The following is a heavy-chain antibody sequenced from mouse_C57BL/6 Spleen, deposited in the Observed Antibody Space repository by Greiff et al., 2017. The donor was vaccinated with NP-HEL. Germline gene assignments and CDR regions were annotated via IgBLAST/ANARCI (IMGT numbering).Heavy chain of an antibody. CDR1: GFTFSDYY. V-gene: IGHV5-16*01. Sequence: EVKLMESEGGLVQPGSSMKLSCTASGFTFSDYYMAWVRQVPEKGLEWVANINYDGSSTYYLDSLKSRFIISRDNAKNILYLQMSSLKSEDTATYYCARGRDYFDYWGQGTTLTVSS. CDR3: ARGRDYFDY. J-gene: IGHJ2*01. CDR2: INYDGSST.